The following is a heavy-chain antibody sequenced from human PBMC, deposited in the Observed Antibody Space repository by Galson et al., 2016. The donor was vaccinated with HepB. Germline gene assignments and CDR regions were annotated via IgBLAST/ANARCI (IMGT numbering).Heavy chain of an antibody. V-gene: IGHV4-4*02. CDR3: VRSKRWFGDLLWVFDT. Sequence: SETLSLTCNVSGDSISSSNWWNWVRLAPGKGLEWIGQVYHSGSTNYNPSLRSRLTISIDKSKNQFSLNLKSVISADTAVYFCVRSKRWFGDLLWVFDTWGQGILVTVSS. D-gene: IGHD3-10*01. CDR1: GDSISSSNW. CDR2: VYHSGST. J-gene: IGHJ4*02.